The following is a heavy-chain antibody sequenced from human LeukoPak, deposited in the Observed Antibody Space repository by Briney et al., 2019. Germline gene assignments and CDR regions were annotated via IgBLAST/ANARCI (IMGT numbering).Heavy chain of an antibody. CDR2: ISDSGYYI. Sequence: GGSLKLSCAASGFSFSTYYVNWVRQAPGKGLEWVSAISDSGYYIYYPNSVKGRFTISRDNAKNSLYLQMNSLRAEDSAVYYCARDLGYGDFGKIRNYFDYWGQGTLVTVSS. CDR3: ARDLGYGDFGKIRNYFDY. V-gene: IGHV3-21*01. D-gene: IGHD4-17*01. J-gene: IGHJ4*02. CDR1: GFSFSTYY.